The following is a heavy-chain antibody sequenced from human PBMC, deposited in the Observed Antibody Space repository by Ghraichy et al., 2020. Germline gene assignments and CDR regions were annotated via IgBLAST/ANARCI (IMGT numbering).Heavy chain of an antibody. CDR1: GFTFSTYG. CDR3: AREDWNYGYYGLDV. V-gene: IGHV3-33*01. CDR2: IWNDGRDN. Sequence: GGSLRLSCAASGFTFSTYGMHWVRQAPGKGLEWVALIWNDGRDNNYADSVKARFTISRDNSKNTLYLQMSSLRVEDTAVYFCAREDWNYGYYGLDVWGQGTTVTVSS. J-gene: IGHJ6*02. D-gene: IGHD1-7*01.